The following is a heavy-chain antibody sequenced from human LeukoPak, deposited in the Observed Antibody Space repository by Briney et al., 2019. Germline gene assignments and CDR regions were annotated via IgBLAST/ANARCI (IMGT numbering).Heavy chain of an antibody. CDR2: INHSGST. J-gene: IGHJ4*02. Sequence: PSETLSLTCAVYGGSFSGYYWSWIRQPPGKGLEWIGEINHSGSTNYNPSLKSRVTISVDTSKNQFSLKLSSVTAADTAVYFCARGERYTSGKFDYWGQGTLVTVSS. CDR1: GGSFSGYY. V-gene: IGHV4-34*01. CDR3: ARGERYTSGKFDY. D-gene: IGHD6-25*01.